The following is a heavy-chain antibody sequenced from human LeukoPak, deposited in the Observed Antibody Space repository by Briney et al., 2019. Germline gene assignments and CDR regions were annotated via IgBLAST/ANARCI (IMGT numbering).Heavy chain of an antibody. CDR3: ARDRDRTNGVCYGDYYYMDV. CDR2: IYYSGST. J-gene: IGHJ6*03. V-gene: IGHV4-59*01. Sequence: PSETLSLTCTVSGGSISSYYWSWIRQPPGKGLEWIGYIYYSGSTNYNPSLKSPVTISVDTSKNQFSLKLSSVTAADTAVYYCARDRDRTNGVCYGDYYYMDVWGKGTTVTVSS. D-gene: IGHD2-8*01. CDR1: GGSISSYY.